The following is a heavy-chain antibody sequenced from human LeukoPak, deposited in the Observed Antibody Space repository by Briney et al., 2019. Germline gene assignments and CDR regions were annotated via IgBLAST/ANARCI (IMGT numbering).Heavy chain of an antibody. D-gene: IGHD3-10*01. J-gene: IGHJ6*03. CDR1: GGSISSSSYY. V-gene: IGHV4-39*07. CDR3: ARVVWFGAEHYYYYYMDV. CDR2: IYYSGST. Sequence: PSETLSLTCTVSGGSISSSSYYWGWIRQPPGKGLEWIGSIYYSGSTYYNPSLKSRVTISVDTSKNQFSLKLSSVTAADTAVYYCARVVWFGAEHYYYYYMDVWGKGTTVTVSS.